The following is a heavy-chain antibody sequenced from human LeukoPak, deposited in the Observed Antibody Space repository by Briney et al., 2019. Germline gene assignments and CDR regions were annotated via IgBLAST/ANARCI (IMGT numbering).Heavy chain of an antibody. CDR1: GFTFDDYG. V-gene: IGHV3-20*04. CDR2: INWNGGST. D-gene: IGHD6-6*01. J-gene: IGHJ4*02. CDR3: ARVGEYSSYFDY. Sequence: PGGSLRLSCAASGFTFDDYGMSWVRQAPGKGLEWVSGINWNGGSTGYADSVKGRFTFSRDNAKNSLYLQMNSLRAEDTALYYCARVGEYSSYFDYWGQGTLVTVSS.